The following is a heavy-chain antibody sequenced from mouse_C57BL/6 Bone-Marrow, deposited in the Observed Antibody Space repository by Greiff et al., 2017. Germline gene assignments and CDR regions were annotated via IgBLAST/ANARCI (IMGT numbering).Heavy chain of an antibody. CDR1: GYTFTSYW. J-gene: IGHJ2*01. V-gene: IGHV1-69*01. CDR3: ARRGAAQRGYYFDY. Sequence: QVQLQQPGAELVMPGASVKLSCKASGYTFTSYWMHWVKQRPGQGLEWIGEIDPSDSYTNYNHKFKGKSTLTVDKSSSTAYMQLSSLTSEDSAVYYCARRGAAQRGYYFDYWGQGTTLTVSS. D-gene: IGHD3-2*02. CDR2: IDPSDSYT.